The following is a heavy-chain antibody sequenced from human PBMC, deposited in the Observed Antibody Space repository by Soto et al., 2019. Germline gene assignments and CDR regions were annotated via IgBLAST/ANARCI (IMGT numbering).Heavy chain of an antibody. J-gene: IGHJ6*02. CDR3: ARDSYFWSGYYNYYYYYGMDV. CDR2: ISYDGSNK. CDR1: GFTFSSYA. D-gene: IGHD3-3*01. V-gene: IGHV3-30-3*01. Sequence: PGGSLRLSCAASGFTFSSYAMHWVRQAPGKGLEWVAVISYDGSNKYYADSVKGRFTISRDNSKNTLYLQMNSLRAEDTAVYYCARDSYFWSGYYNYYYYYGMDVWGQGTTVTVSS.